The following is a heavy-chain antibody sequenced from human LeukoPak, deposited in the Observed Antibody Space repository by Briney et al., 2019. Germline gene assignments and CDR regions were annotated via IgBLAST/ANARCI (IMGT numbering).Heavy chain of an antibody. CDR2: ISYDGSNE. V-gene: IGHV3-30*03. D-gene: IGHD3-22*01. J-gene: IGHJ3*02. CDR3: AGGCYYDCSCFCTQSEAFCN. CDR1: GVTFNSYG. Sequence: GGSLRLSCAASGVTFNSYGMHWVRQAPGKGLDWVAVISYDGSNEYYADSVKGRFTISRDNSKNTLYLQMNSLRAEDTAVYYCAGGCYYDCSCFCTQSEAFCNWGQGTMVTVSS.